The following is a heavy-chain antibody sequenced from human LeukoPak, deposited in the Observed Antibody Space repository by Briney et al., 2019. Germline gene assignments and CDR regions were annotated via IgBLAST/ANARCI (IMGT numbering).Heavy chain of an antibody. V-gene: IGHV3-23*01. CDR3: AKGSYYGVD. Sequence: PGGSLRLSCAASGFTFDDYGMSWVRQAPGKGLEWVSAISGSGGSTYYADSVKGRFTISRDNSKNTLYLQMNSLRAEDTAVYYCAKGSYYGVDWGQGTLVTVSS. D-gene: IGHD1-26*01. J-gene: IGHJ4*02. CDR1: GFTFDDYG. CDR2: ISGSGGST.